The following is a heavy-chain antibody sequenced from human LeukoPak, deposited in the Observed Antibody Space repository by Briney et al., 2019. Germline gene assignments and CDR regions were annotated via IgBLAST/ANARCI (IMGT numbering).Heavy chain of an antibody. CDR2: IWNDGGKK. Sequence: PGRSLRLSCVASGFTFSSFGMHWVRPAPGKGLAWVAVIWNDGGKKYYRDSVKGRFTISRDNSRNTLYLQMNSLRAEDTAVYHCARDNYGEGDAGGMDVCGQGTTVTVSS. V-gene: IGHV3-33*01. CDR3: ARDNYGEGDAGGMDV. J-gene: IGHJ6*02. CDR1: GFTFSSFG. D-gene: IGHD4/OR15-4a*01.